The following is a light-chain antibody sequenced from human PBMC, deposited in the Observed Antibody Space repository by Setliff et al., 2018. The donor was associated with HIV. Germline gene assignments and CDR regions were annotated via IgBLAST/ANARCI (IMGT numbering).Light chain of an antibody. CDR3: KSYTGSSPLYV. V-gene: IGLV2-14*03. Sequence: QSVLTQPASVSGTPGQSITISCIGTNSDVGGYNYVSWYQQHPGKAPKLLIYDVSDRPSGVSRRFSGSKSGNAASLTISGLQAEDGADYYCKSYTGSSPLYVFGSATKV. CDR1: NSDVGGYNY. CDR2: DVS. J-gene: IGLJ1*01.